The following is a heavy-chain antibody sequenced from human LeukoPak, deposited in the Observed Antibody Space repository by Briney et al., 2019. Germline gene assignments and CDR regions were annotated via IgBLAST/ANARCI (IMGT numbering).Heavy chain of an antibody. J-gene: IGHJ4*02. Sequence: PGGSLRLSCAASGFTFSSYAMHWVRQAPGKGLEYVSAISSNGGSTYYANSVKGRFTISRDNSKNTLYLQMGSLRAEDMAVYYCARSRPQGSSSGRPPGLIDYWGQGTLVTVSS. V-gene: IGHV3-64*01. CDR1: GFTFSSYA. CDR2: ISSNGGST. CDR3: ARSRPQGSSSGRPPGLIDY. D-gene: IGHD6-19*01.